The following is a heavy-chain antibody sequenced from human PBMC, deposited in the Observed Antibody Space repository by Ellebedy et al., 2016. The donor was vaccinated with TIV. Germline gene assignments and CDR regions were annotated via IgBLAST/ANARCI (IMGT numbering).Heavy chain of an antibody. D-gene: IGHD7-27*01. Sequence: MPSETLSLTCAVYGGSFSGYYWSWIRQPQGKGLEWIGEINHSGSTNYNPSLKSRVTISVDTSKNQFSLKLSSVTAADTAVYYCAREKTGGIDYWGQGTLVTVSS. CDR2: INHSGST. CDR1: GGSFSGYY. J-gene: IGHJ4*02. V-gene: IGHV4-34*01. CDR3: AREKTGGIDY.